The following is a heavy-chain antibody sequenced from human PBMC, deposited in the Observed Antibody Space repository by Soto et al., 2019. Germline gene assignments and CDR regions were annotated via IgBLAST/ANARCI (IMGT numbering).Heavy chain of an antibody. CDR2: IYPGDSDT. CDR3: ARWGPPPVLMGFGWFDP. V-gene: IGHV5-51*01. CDR1: GYSFTSYW. J-gene: IGHJ5*02. D-gene: IGHD3-16*01. Sequence: GESLKISCKGSGYSFTSYWIGWVRQMPGKSLEWMGIIYPGDSDTRYSPSFQGQVTISADKSISTAYLQWSSLKASDTAMYYCARWGPPPVLMGFGWFDPWGQGTLVTVSS.